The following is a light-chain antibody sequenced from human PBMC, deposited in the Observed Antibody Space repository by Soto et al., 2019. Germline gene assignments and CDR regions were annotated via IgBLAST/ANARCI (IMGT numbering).Light chain of an antibody. CDR3: QQYSNWPPRT. CDR2: GAP. Sequence: EIVMTQSPATLSVSPGETATLSCRASQSVSSGLAWYQQKPGQAPRLLIYGAPTRATGIPARFSGTGFGIDFTLTISSPQSEDFAVYFCQQYSNWPPRTFGQGTKVDIK. CDR1: QSVSSG. J-gene: IGKJ1*01. V-gene: IGKV3-15*01.